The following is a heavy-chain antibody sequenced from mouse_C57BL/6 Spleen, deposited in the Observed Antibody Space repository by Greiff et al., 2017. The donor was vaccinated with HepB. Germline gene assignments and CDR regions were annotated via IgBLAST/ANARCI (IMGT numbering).Heavy chain of an antibody. CDR2: IDPSDSYT. Sequence: QVRLQQPGAELVMPGASVKLSCKASGYTFTSYWMHWVKQRPGQGLEWIGEIDPSDSYTNYNQKFKGKSTLTVDKSSSTAYMQLSSLTSEDSAVYYCARWDYGSSYWYFDVWGTGTTVTVSS. D-gene: IGHD1-1*01. CDR3: ARWDYGSSYWYFDV. V-gene: IGHV1-69*01. J-gene: IGHJ1*03. CDR1: GYTFTSYW.